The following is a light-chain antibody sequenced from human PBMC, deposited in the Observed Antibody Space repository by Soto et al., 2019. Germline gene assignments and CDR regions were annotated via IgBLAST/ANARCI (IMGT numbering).Light chain of an antibody. CDR2: SNN. Sequence: QSVLTQPPSASGTPGQRVTISCSGSSSNIGSNTVNWYQQLPGTAPKLLIYSNNQRPSAVPDRFSGSKSGTSASLAISGLQSEDEADYYCAAWDDSLNVLVFGGGTKLTV. V-gene: IGLV1-44*01. J-gene: IGLJ2*01. CDR3: AAWDDSLNVLV. CDR1: SSNIGSNT.